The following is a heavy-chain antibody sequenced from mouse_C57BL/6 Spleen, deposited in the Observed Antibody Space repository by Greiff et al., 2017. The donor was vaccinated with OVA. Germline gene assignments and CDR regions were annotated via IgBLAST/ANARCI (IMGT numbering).Heavy chain of an antibody. CDR2: IWGGGST. J-gene: IGHJ1*03. Sequence: VQLKESGPGLVAPSQSLSITCTVSGFSLTSYGVDWVRQSPGKGLEWLGVIWGGGSTNYNSALMSRLSISKDNSKSQVFLKMNSLQTDDTAMYYCAKRGVYYYGSSYVDWYYDVWGTGTTVTVSS. V-gene: IGHV2-9*01. D-gene: IGHD1-1*01. CDR3: AKRGVYYYGSSYVDWYYDV. CDR1: GFSLTSYG.